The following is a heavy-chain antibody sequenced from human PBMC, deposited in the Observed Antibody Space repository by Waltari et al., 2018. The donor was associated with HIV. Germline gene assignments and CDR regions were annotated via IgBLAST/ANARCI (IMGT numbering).Heavy chain of an antibody. CDR3: APGRGWFDP. Sequence: EVQLVESGGGLVQPGGSLRLSCAASGFTFSSSWMHWVRQAPGKGLVGVSRINSDGSSTNYADSVKGRFTISRDNAKNTLYLQMNSLRVEDTAVYYCAPGRGWFDPWGQGTLVTVSS. D-gene: IGHD3-10*01. CDR2: INSDGSST. V-gene: IGHV3-74*01. CDR1: GFTFSSSW. J-gene: IGHJ5*02.